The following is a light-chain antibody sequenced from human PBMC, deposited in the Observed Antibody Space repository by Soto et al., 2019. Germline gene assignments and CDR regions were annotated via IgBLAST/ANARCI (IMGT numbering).Light chain of an antibody. CDR3: QQGGS. CDR1: QSFGTS. J-gene: IGKJ4*01. CDR2: DTF. Sequence: EIVLTQFPATLSLSPGEEATLSCRASQSFGTSLAWYQQRPAQAPRLLIYDTFKVAAGVPARFSGSGSGADFTRPISGLEPEDFAVYYCQQGGSFGGGTKVEIK. V-gene: IGKV3-11*01.